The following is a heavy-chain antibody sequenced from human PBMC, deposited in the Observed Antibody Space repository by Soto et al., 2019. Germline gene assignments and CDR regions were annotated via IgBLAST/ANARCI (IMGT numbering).Heavy chain of an antibody. V-gene: IGHV1-46*01. D-gene: IGHD3-22*01. CDR2: INPSGGST. Sequence: ASVKVSCKASGYTFTSYGITWVRQAPGQGLEWMGIINPSGGSTSYAQKFQGRVTMTRDTSTSTVYMELSSLRSEDTAVYYCARDSSGYYPAPDYWGQGTLVTVSS. CDR1: GYTFTSYG. CDR3: ARDSSGYYPAPDY. J-gene: IGHJ4*02.